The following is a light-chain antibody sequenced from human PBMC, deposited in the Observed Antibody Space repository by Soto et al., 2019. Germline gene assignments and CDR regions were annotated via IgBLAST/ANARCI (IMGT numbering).Light chain of an antibody. Sequence: EIVMTQSPATLSVSPGQRATLSCRASQSISTELAWYQQKPGQPPRLLIYSASTRATGVPARFTGSGSGSEFTLTISGLQSEDFAVYYCQQGHTGPLTFGQGTRLEI. V-gene: IGKV3-15*01. CDR2: SAS. CDR3: QQGHTGPLT. J-gene: IGKJ2*01. CDR1: QSISTE.